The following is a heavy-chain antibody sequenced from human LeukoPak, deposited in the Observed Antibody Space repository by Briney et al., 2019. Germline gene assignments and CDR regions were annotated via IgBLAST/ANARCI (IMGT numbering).Heavy chain of an antibody. CDR3: ARGYYSSSRFDS. CDR1: GFTFRSYW. Sequence: PGGSLRLSCAASGFTFRSYWMHWVRQAPGKGLVWVSRINSDGSSTSYADSVKSRFTISRDNAENTLYMRMNSLRPEDTAVYYCARGYYSSSRFDSWGQGTLVTVSS. J-gene: IGHJ4*02. V-gene: IGHV3-74*01. D-gene: IGHD6-13*01. CDR2: INSDGSST.